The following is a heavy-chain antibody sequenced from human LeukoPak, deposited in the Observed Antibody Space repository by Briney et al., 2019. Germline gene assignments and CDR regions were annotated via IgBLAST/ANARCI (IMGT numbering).Heavy chain of an antibody. Sequence: SGTLSLTCAVSGGSISSSNWWSWVRQPPGKGLEWIGEIYHSGSTNYNPSLKSRVTISVDKSKNQFSLKLSSVTAADTAVYYCARSNYDFWSGYSVTFDYWGQGTLVTVSS. V-gene: IGHV4-4*02. CDR1: GGSISSSNW. J-gene: IGHJ4*02. CDR3: ARSNYDFWSGYSVTFDY. CDR2: IYHSGST. D-gene: IGHD3-3*01.